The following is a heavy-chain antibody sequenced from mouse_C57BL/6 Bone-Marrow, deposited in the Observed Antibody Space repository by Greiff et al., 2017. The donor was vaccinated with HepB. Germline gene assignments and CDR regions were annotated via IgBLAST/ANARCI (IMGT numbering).Heavy chain of an antibody. CDR1: GYTFTSYW. CDR3: ARLITTVVALDD. J-gene: IGHJ2*01. D-gene: IGHD1-1*01. CDR2: IYPGSGST. V-gene: IGHV1-55*01. Sequence: QVQLQQPGAELVKPGASVKMSCKASGYTFTSYWITWVKQRPGQGLEWIGDIYPGSGSTNDNEKFKSKATLTVDTSSSTAYMQLSSLTSEDSAVYYCARLITTVVALDDWGQGTTLTVSS.